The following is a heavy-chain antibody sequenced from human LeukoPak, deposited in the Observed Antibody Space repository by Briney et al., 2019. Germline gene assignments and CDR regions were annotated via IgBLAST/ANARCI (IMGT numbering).Heavy chain of an antibody. V-gene: IGHV1-69*13. D-gene: IGHD4-11*01. J-gene: IGHJ5*02. Sequence: SVKVSCKASGGTFSSYAISWVRQAPGQGLEWMGGIIPIFGTANYAQKFQGRVTITADESTSTAYMELSSLRSEDTAVYYCARVGGSNYVLGWFDPWGQGTLVTVSS. CDR3: ARVGGSNYVLGWFDP. CDR2: IIPIFGTA. CDR1: GGTFSSYA.